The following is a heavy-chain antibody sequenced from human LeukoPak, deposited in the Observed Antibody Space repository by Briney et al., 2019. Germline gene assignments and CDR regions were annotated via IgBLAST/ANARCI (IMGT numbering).Heavy chain of an antibody. CDR2: TYYRSKWYN. CDR1: GDSVSTNSAA. V-gene: IGHV6-1*01. J-gene: IGHJ3*02. Sequence: SQTLSLTCAISGDSVSTNSAAWNWVRQSPSRGLEWLGRTYYRSKWYNDYAVSVKSRITINPDTSKNQLSLQLNFVTPEDTAVYYCTREGPDAFDIWGQGTMVTVSS. CDR3: TREGPDAFDI.